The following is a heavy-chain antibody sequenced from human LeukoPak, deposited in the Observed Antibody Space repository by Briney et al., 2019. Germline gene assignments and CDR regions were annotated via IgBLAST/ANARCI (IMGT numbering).Heavy chain of an antibody. D-gene: IGHD2-8*01. J-gene: IGHJ5*02. V-gene: IGHV3-23*01. CDR3: AKEPSYCTNGVCYSRVFDR. Sequence: GGSLRLSCAASGFTFSSYAMSWVRQAPGKGVEWVSAISGSGDGTYYADSVKGRFTISRDNSKNTLYLQMSGLRAEDTAVYYCAKEPSYCTNGVCYSRVFDRWGQGTLVTVSS. CDR1: GFTFSSYA. CDR2: ISGSGDGT.